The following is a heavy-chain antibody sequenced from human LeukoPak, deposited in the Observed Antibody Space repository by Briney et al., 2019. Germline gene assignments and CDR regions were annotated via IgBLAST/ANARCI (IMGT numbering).Heavy chain of an antibody. CDR3: TRDPILGAPDYFDY. D-gene: IGHD1-26*01. V-gene: IGHV3-30*03. J-gene: IGHJ4*02. Sequence: PGRSLRLSCAASGFTFSNYGMHWVRQAPGKGLEWVALISYDGSNKFYGDSVKGRFTISRDNSKNTMYLQMNNLREEDTAVYYCTRDPILGAPDYFDYWGQGTLVTVSS. CDR2: ISYDGSNK. CDR1: GFTFSNYG.